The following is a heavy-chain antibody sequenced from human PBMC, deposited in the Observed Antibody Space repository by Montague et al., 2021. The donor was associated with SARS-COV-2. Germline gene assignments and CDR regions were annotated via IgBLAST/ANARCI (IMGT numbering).Heavy chain of an antibody. CDR2: MSYSGSA. J-gene: IGHJ3*01. Sequence: SETLSLTCTVSGATISSDYWSWIRQSPGKGLEWIGYMSYSGSATXNPSLESRVAISRDTSKNQFSLTLIPATAADTAIYYCARTSDPSNFDSTGYYGAFDVRGQGTTVIVTS. CDR3: ARTSDPSNFDSTGYYGAFDV. D-gene: IGHD3-22*01. V-gene: IGHV4-59*01. CDR1: GATISSDY.